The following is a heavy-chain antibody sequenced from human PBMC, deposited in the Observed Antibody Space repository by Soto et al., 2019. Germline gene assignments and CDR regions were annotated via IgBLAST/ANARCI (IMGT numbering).Heavy chain of an antibody. V-gene: IGHV3-30*18. CDR3: AKDVEVHDRCGYIDY. Sequence: QVQLVESGGRVVQPGRSLRLSCAASGFTFSTYGMHWVRQAPGKGLEWVAVISYDGRDKYYSDSVKGRFTISRDKSKNTVHRDGNGLRDDVTAVEPGAKDVEVHDRCGYIDYWGQGTMVTVSS. D-gene: IGHD3-22*01. CDR2: ISYDGRDK. CDR1: GFTFSTYG. J-gene: IGHJ4*02.